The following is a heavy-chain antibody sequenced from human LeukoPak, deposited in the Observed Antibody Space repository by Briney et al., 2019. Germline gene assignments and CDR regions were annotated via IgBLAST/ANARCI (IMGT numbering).Heavy chain of an antibody. D-gene: IGHD3-3*01. Sequence: ASVKVSCKASGYTFTSYYMHWVRQASGQGLEWMGIINPRGGSTSYAQKFQGRVTMTRDTSTSTVYMELSSLRSEDTAVYYCARETLRFPRFDPWGQGTLVTVSS. CDR2: INPRGGST. CDR3: ARETLRFPRFDP. V-gene: IGHV1-46*01. J-gene: IGHJ5*02. CDR1: GYTFTSYY.